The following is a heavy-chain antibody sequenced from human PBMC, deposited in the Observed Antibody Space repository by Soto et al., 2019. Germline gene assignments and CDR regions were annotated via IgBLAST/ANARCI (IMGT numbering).Heavy chain of an antibody. D-gene: IGHD2-15*01. CDR2: ISYDSSNE. CDR3: ASPYCSVGICYHTEYFQH. Sequence: QVHLVESGGGVVQPGRSLRLSCGASGFTFSTYVIHWVRQAPDKGLEWVAVISYDSSNEFYADSVKGRFTISRDNSKNTLYLQINNLRPDDTSVYYCASPYCSVGICYHTEYFQHWGQGTLVTVSS. CDR1: GFTFSTYV. J-gene: IGHJ1*01. V-gene: IGHV3-30-3*01.